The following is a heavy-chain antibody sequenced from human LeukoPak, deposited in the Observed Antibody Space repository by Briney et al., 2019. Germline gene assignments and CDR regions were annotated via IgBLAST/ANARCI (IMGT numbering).Heavy chain of an antibody. Sequence: ASVKVSCKASGYTFTGYYMHWVRQAPGQGLEWMGWINTNTGNPTYAQGFTGRFVFSLDTSVSTAYLQISSLKAEDTAVYYCAKLAGVVATIGMVDYWGQGTLFTVSS. J-gene: IGHJ4*02. CDR2: INTNTGNP. D-gene: IGHD5-12*01. V-gene: IGHV7-4-1*02. CDR3: AKLAGVVATIGMVDY. CDR1: GYTFTGYY.